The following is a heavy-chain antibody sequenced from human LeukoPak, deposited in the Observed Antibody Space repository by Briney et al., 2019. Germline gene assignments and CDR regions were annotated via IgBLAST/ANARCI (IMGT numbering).Heavy chain of an antibody. CDR3: ASPSLDERGYSYGSGWYFDL. CDR2: IYYSGST. V-gene: IGHV4-39*01. J-gene: IGHJ2*01. Sequence: PSETLSLTCTVSGGSISSSSYYWGWIRQPPGKGLECIRSIYYSGSTYYNPSLKSRVTISVDTSKNQFSLKLSSVTAADTAVYYCASPSLDERGYSYGSGWYFDLWGRGTLVTVSS. CDR1: GGSISSSSYY. D-gene: IGHD5-18*01.